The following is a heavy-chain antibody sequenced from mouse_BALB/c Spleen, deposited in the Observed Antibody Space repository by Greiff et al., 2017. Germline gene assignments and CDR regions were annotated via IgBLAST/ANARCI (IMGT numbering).Heavy chain of an antibody. CDR2: IAPGSGST. Sequence: DLVKPGASVKLSCKASGYTFTSYWFNWIKQRPGQGLEWIGRIAPGSGSTYYNEMFKGKATLTVDTSSSTAYIQLSSLSSEDSAVYFCARRYYGSSYYYAMDYWGQGTSVTVSS. CDR1: GYTFTSYW. V-gene: IGHV1S41*01. J-gene: IGHJ4*01. D-gene: IGHD1-1*01. CDR3: ARRYYGSSYYYAMDY.